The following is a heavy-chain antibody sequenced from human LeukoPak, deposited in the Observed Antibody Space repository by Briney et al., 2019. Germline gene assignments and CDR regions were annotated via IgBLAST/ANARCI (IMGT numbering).Heavy chain of an antibody. D-gene: IGHD1-26*01. J-gene: IGHJ4*02. CDR3: ARVEEPSGSSFDY. CDR2: ISSSGSTI. CDR1: GFTFSSYE. V-gene: IGHV3-48*03. Sequence: GGSLRLSCAASGFTFSSYEMNWVRQAPGKGLEWVSYISSSGSTIYYADSVKGRFTISRDNAKNSLYLQMNSLRAEDTAVYYCARVEEPSGSSFDYWGQGTLVTVSS.